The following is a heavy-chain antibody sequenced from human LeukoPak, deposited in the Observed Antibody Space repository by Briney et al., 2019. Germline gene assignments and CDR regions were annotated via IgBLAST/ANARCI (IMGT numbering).Heavy chain of an antibody. D-gene: IGHD1-26*01. CDR2: IYTSGST. CDR1: GGSISSYY. Sequence: SETLSLTCTVSGGSISSYYWSWIRQPARKGLEWIGRIYTSGSTNYNPSLKSRVTMSVDTSKNQFSLKLSSVTAADTAVYYCAKSGSPFYYYYYMDVWGKGTTVTVSS. V-gene: IGHV4-4*07. CDR3: AKSGSPFYYYYYMDV. J-gene: IGHJ6*03.